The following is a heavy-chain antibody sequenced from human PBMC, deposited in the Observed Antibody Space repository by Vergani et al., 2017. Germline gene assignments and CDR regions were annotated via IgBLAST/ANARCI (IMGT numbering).Heavy chain of an antibody. CDR2: INHSGST. CDR1: GGSFSGYY. Sequence: QVHLQQWGTGLLKPSETLSLTCAVYGGSFSGYYWSWIRQPPAKGLEWIGEINHSGSTNYNPSLKSRVTISVDTSKNQFPLKLSSVTAADTAVYYCARRRGYCSSTICYYYNYDSYMDAWGKGTTVTVSS. V-gene: IGHV4-34*01. J-gene: IGHJ6*03. CDR3: ARRRGYCSSTICYYYNYDSYMDA. D-gene: IGHD2-2*01.